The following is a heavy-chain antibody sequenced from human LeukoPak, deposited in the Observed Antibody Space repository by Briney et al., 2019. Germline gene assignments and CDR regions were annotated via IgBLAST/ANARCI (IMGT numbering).Heavy chain of an antibody. D-gene: IGHD2-21*01. Sequence: GGSLRLSCVASGFIFKNNGMHWVRQAPGKGLEWVAFIRFDESDKFYADSVKGRFTISRDISKNTLFLEMNGLRVDDTALYYCVKDNPVCESWGQGTLVIVSS. CDR2: IRFDESDK. V-gene: IGHV3-30*02. CDR3: VKDNPVCES. J-gene: IGHJ5*02. CDR1: GFIFKNNG.